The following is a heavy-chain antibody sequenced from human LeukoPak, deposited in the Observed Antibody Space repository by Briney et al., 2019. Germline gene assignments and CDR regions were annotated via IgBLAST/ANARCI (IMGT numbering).Heavy chain of an antibody. CDR3: VRHAASGGSGVDH. D-gene: IGHD3-10*01. J-gene: IGHJ4*02. CDR2: INNDGSST. V-gene: IGHV3-74*01. Sequence: GGSLRLSCAASGFTFSSYWMHWVRQAPGKGLVWISRINNDGSSTRYADSVKGRFTISRDNAKNTLDLQMNSLKTEDTAVYYCVRHAASGGSGVDHWGQGTLVTVSS. CDR1: GFTFSSYW.